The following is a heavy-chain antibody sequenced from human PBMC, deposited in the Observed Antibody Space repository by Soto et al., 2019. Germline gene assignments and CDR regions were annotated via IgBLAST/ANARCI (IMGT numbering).Heavy chain of an antibody. V-gene: IGHV1-18*01. Sequence: QVQLVQSGAEVKKPGASVKVSCKASGYTFTSYGISWVRQAPGQGLEWMGWISAYNGNTNYAQKLYGRVTMTSDTSTSTAYMELRSMRSDETPVYYCAILGYCSSTSCPPDYWGQGTLVTFSS. D-gene: IGHD2-2*01. CDR1: GYTFTSYG. CDR3: AILGYCSSTSCPPDY. J-gene: IGHJ4*02. CDR2: ISAYNGNT.